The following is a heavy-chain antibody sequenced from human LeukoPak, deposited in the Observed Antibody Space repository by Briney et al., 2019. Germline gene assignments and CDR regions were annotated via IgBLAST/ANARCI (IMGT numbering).Heavy chain of an antibody. CDR3: AKGEGGVVRGVITTYYYGLDV. Sequence: PGGSLRLSCAASGFTFSSYAMNWVRQAPGKGLEWVSGISGSGGSTYYADSVKGRFTISRDTSKNTLYLQMNSLRAEDTAVYYCAKGEGGVVRGVITTYYYGLDVWGQGTTVTVSS. J-gene: IGHJ6*02. CDR1: GFTFSSYA. D-gene: IGHD3-10*01. V-gene: IGHV3-23*01. CDR2: ISGSGGST.